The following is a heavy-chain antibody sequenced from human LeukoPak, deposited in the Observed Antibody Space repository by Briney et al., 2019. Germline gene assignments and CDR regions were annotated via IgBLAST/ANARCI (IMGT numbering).Heavy chain of an antibody. V-gene: IGHV4-34*01. CDR1: GGSFSCYY. CDR3: ARGYQLGSYLWFDP. J-gene: IGHJ5*02. Sequence: SGTLSLTCAVYGGSFSCYYWSWIRQPPGKGLEWIGEINHSGSTNYNPSLKSRVTISVDTSKNQFSLKLSSVTAADTAVYFCARGYQLGSYLWFDPWGRGTLVTVSS. CDR2: INHSGST. D-gene: IGHD2-2*01.